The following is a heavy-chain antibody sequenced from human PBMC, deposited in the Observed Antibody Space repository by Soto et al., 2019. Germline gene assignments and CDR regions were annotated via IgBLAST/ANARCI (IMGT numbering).Heavy chain of an antibody. V-gene: IGHV3-23*01. CDR1: GFAFSSYA. J-gene: IGHJ5*02. CDR2: ISETGGST. CDR3: AKDARPSS. Sequence: PGGSLRLSCAASGFAFSSYAMSWVRQAPGKGLEWVSTISETGGSTYYTDSVKGRFTISRDTSKNTLYLQMNSLRAEDTALYYCAKDARPSSWGQGTLLTVSS.